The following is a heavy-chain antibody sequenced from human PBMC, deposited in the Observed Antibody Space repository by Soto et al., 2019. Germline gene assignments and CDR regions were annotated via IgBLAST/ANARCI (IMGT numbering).Heavy chain of an antibody. CDR3: ARLIYYYYYYYGMDV. Sequence: PSETLSLTCTVSGGSISSSSYYWGWIRQPPGKGLEWIGSIYYSGSTYYNPSLKSRVTISVDTSKNQFSLKLSSVTAADTAVYYCARLIYYYYYYYGMDVWGQGTTVTVSS. J-gene: IGHJ6*02. CDR2: IYYSGST. D-gene: IGHD1-26*01. V-gene: IGHV4-39*01. CDR1: GGSISSSSYY.